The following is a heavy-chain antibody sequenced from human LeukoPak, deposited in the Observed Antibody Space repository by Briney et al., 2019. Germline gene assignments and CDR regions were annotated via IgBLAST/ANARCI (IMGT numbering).Heavy chain of an antibody. CDR3: ARALSQYYYDSSSAY. D-gene: IGHD3-22*01. J-gene: IGHJ4*02. Sequence: GGSLRLSCAASGFIFDSYNMNWVRQAPGKGLEWVSHISSSSNTIYCADSVKGRFTISRDNAKNSLFLQMNSLRDEDTAVYYCARALSQYYYDSSSAYWGQGTLVTVSS. CDR2: ISSSSNTI. V-gene: IGHV3-48*02. CDR1: GFIFDSYN.